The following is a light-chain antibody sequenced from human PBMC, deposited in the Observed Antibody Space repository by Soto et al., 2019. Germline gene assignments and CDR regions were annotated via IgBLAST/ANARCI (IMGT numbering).Light chain of an antibody. CDR2: EVI. CDR3: NSYTTSNTFV. CDR1: ISDIGAHNF. Sequence: QSALTEPSSVSGSPGQAITVSCSGTISDIGAHNFVSWYQQHPGKAPKLIIYEVINLPSGVSDRFSGSKSGNTASLTISGLQSEDEADYYCNSYTTSNTFVFGSGTKVTV. V-gene: IGLV2-14*03. J-gene: IGLJ1*01.